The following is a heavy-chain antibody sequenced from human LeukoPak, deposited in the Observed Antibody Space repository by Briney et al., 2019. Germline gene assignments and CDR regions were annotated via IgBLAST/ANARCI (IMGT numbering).Heavy chain of an antibody. Sequence: SETLSLTCTVSGGSISSSSYYWGWIRQPPGKGLGWIGSIYYSGSTYYNSSLKSRVTISVDTSKNQFSLKLSSVTAADTAVYYCARQYRTGVTWGQGTLVTVSS. CDR2: IYYSGST. J-gene: IGHJ5*02. V-gene: IGHV4-39*01. D-gene: IGHD1-26*01. CDR1: GGSISSSSYY. CDR3: ARQYRTGVT.